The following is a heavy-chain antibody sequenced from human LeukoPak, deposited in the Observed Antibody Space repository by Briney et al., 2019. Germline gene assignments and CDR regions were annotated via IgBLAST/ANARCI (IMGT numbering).Heavy chain of an antibody. D-gene: IGHD2-15*01. CDR2: ISGGGGST. V-gene: IGHV3-23*01. CDR1: GFTFSSYA. CDR3: AKDVSSGGYPQPFDY. Sequence: GGSLRLSCAASGFTFSSYAMSWVRQAPGKGLEWVSAISGGGGSTYYADSVKGRFTISRDNSKNTLYLQMNSLRAEDTAVYYCAKDVSSGGYPQPFDYWGQGTLVTVSS. J-gene: IGHJ4*02.